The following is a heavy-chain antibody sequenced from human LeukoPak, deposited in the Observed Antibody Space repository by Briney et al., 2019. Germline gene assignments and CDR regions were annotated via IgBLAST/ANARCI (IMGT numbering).Heavy chain of an antibody. Sequence: GGSLRLSCAASGFTFSSYWMSWVRQAPGKGLEWVANIKQDGSEKYYVDSVKGRFTISRDNAKNSLYLQMNSLRAKDTAVYYCARASYGYQWRELDYWGQGTLVTVSS. CDR3: ARASYGYQWRELDY. D-gene: IGHD5-18*01. V-gene: IGHV3-7*01. J-gene: IGHJ4*02. CDR1: GFTFSSYW. CDR2: IKQDGSEK.